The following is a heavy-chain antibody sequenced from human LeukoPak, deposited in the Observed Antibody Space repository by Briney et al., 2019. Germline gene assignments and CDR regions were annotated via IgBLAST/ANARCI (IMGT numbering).Heavy chain of an antibody. V-gene: IGHV3-53*01. CDR3: AREMGYFDWLFSEAPAPFDY. Sequence: GGSLRLSCAASGFTVSSNYMSWVRQAPGKGLEWVSVIYSGGSTYYADSVKGRFTISRDNSKNTLYLQMNSLRAEDTAVYYCAREMGYFDWLFSEAPAPFDYWGQGTLVTVSS. D-gene: IGHD3-9*01. CDR2: IYSGGST. J-gene: IGHJ4*02. CDR1: GFTVSSNY.